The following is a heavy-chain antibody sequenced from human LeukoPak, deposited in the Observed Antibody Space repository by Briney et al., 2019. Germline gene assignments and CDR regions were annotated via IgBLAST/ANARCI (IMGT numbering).Heavy chain of an antibody. Sequence: GASVKVSCKASGGTFSGYTISWVRQAPGQGLEWMGRIIPILGIANYAQKFQGRVTITADKSTSTAYMELSSLRSEDTAVYYCATPRQLWPHYGMDVWGQGTTVTVSS. D-gene: IGHD5-18*01. CDR2: IIPILGIA. J-gene: IGHJ6*02. CDR3: ATPRQLWPHYGMDV. V-gene: IGHV1-69*02. CDR1: GGTFSGYT.